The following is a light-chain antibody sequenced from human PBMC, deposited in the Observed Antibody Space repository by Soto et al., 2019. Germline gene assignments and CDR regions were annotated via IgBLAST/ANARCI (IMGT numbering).Light chain of an antibody. J-gene: IGKJ2*01. CDR1: QSVSSSY. CDR3: QQYGSSPYT. Sequence: EIVLTQSPGTLSLSPGERATLSCRASQSVSSSYLAWYQQKPGQAPRLLIYGASNRATGIPDRFSGSGSVTDFTLTISRLEPEDCVVYYCQQYGSSPYTFGQGTKLEIK. V-gene: IGKV3-20*01. CDR2: GAS.